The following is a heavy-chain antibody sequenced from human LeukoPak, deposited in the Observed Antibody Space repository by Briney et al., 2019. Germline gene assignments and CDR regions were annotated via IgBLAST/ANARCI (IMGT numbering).Heavy chain of an antibody. J-gene: IGHJ4*02. V-gene: IGHV1-2*02. D-gene: IGHD6-13*01. CDR3: AKVRDRLSSFYPAA. CDR1: GYTFTSYD. CDR2: INPHSGGR. Sequence: ASVKVSCKASGYTFTSYDISWVRQASGQGLEWMGWINPHSGGRNLAQKFQGRVTMTRDTSITTAYLELSGLTSDDTAMYYCAKVRDRLSSFYPAAWGQGTLVSVSS.